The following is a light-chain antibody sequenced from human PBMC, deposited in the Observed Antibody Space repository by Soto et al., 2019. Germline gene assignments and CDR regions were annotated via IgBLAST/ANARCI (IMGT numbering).Light chain of an antibody. CDR3: QQYGSSPGT. Sequence: DIRMSQSASSLSASVGDRVTITCRASQSISSYLNWYQQRPGKAPKLLIYDASTLQTGVPSRFSGSGSGTDFTLTISRLEPEDFAVYYCQQYGSSPGTFGQRTKVAIK. J-gene: IGKJ1*01. CDR1: QSISSY. CDR2: DAS. V-gene: IGKV1-39*01.